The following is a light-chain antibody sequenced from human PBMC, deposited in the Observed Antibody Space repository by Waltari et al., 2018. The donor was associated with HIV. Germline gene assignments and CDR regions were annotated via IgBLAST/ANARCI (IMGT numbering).Light chain of an antibody. Sequence: DVVMTQSPVSLSVSLGQPASISCRSSQSLVYNDGNTYLNWFQQRPGQSPRRLLYKVSNRDSGVPDRFSGIGSGTDFTLKISRVQAEDVGVYYCMQGSQWPPRFGQGTKVEIK. V-gene: IGKV2-30*01. J-gene: IGKJ1*01. CDR1: QSLVYNDGNTY. CDR3: MQGSQWPPR. CDR2: KVS.